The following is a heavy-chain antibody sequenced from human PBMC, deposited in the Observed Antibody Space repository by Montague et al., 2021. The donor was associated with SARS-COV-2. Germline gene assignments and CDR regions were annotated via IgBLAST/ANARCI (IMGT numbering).Heavy chain of an antibody. V-gene: IGHV4-59*02. Sequence: SETLSLTCSVSGDSVNRNYWSWVRQPPGKGLEWLGYIFYSGSTYNPSLNSRVTMSLDTSKNHFSLNLISVTAADTAVYYCAKASGGYGGDFDSWGQGTPVIVSS. CDR1: GDSVNRNY. J-gene: IGHJ4*02. CDR2: IFYSGST. D-gene: IGHD4-23*01. CDR3: AKASGGYGGDFDS.